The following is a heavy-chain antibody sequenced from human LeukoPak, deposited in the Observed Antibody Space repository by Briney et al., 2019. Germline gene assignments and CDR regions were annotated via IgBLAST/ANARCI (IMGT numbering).Heavy chain of an antibody. Sequence: GGSLRLSCAASGFTFSSYAMHWVRQAPGKGLEWVAVISYDGSNKYHADSVKGRFTISRDNSKNTLCLQMNSLRAEDTAVYYCARDSLGDPTYYFDYWGQGTLVTVSS. CDR1: GFTFSSYA. J-gene: IGHJ4*02. V-gene: IGHV3-30*04. CDR3: ARDSLGDPTYYFDY. D-gene: IGHD3-10*01. CDR2: ISYDGSNK.